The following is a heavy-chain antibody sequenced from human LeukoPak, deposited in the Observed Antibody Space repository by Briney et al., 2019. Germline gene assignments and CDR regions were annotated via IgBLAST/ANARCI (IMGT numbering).Heavy chain of an antibody. D-gene: IGHD3-3*01. V-gene: IGHV4-30-4*01. CDR2: IYYRGTT. Sequence: SETLSLTCTVSGDSVNSADYYWSWIRQSPGKGLEWIGNIYYRGTTDYKPSLKSRITISLDTSRNQFSLRVRSVTAADTAVYHCAREGITIFGQNYYYGVDVWGQGTTVIVSS. CDR1: GDSVNSADYY. J-gene: IGHJ6*02. CDR3: AREGITIFGQNYYYGVDV.